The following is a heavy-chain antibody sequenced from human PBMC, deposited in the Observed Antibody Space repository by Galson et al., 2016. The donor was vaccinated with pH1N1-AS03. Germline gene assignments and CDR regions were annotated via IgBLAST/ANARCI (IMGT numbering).Heavy chain of an antibody. CDR2: IDPSDSYI. J-gene: IGHJ3*02. D-gene: IGHD1-26*01. CDR3: ATGHYYSGLYRDAFDT. V-gene: IGHV5-10-1*01. CDR1: GYPFTSYW. Sequence: QSGAEVKKPGEPLRISCKGSGYPFTSYWINWVRQMPGKGLEWIGRIDPSDSYINYSPAFEGRVTISSDKSTTTAYLQWNDLKSADTAVYFCATGHYYSGLYRDAFDTWGQGTRVTVSS.